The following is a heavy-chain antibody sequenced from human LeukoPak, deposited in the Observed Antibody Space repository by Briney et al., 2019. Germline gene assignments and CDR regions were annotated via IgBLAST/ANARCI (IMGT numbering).Heavy chain of an antibody. CDR1: GGSISSSSYY. Sequence: SETLSLTCTVSGGSISSSSYYWGWIRQPPGKGLEWIGSIYYSGSTYYNPSLKSRVTISVDTSKNQFSLQLNSVTPEDTAVYYCVREYDFGPADNWGQGTLVTVSS. CDR2: IYYSGST. V-gene: IGHV4-39*01. D-gene: IGHD2-8*01. CDR3: VREYDFGPADN. J-gene: IGHJ4*02.